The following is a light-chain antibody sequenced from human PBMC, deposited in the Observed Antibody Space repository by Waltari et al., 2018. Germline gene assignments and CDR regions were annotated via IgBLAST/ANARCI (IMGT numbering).Light chain of an antibody. CDR1: SGHSSNV. Sequence: QLALTQSPSASASLGASVKLTCTLNSGHSSNVVAWLHQQPEKGPRYLMTVNSDGSHSKGDDIPDRFSGSGSGAERYLTISSLQSEDEADYYCQTGGHGTWVFGGGTKLTVL. J-gene: IGLJ3*02. CDR2: VNSDGSH. V-gene: IGLV4-69*02. CDR3: QTGGHGTWV.